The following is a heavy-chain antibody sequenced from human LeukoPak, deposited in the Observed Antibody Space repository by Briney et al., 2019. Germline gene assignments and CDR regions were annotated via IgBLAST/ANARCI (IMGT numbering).Heavy chain of an antibody. CDR1: GGTFSSYA. V-gene: IGHV1-69*13. CDR3: ARARGEGYSYALDP. Sequence: ASVKVSCKASGGTFSSYAISWVRQAPGQGLEWMGGIIPIFGTANYAQKFQGGVTITADESTSTAYMELSSLRSEDTAVYYCARARGEGYSYALDPWGQETLVTVSS. CDR2: IIPIFGTA. D-gene: IGHD5-18*01. J-gene: IGHJ5*02.